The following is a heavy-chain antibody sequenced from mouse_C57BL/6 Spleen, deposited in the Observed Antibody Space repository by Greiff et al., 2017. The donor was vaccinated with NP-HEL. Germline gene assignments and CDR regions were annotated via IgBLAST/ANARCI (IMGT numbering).Heavy chain of an antibody. V-gene: IGHV1-69*01. J-gene: IGHJ1*03. D-gene: IGHD1-1*01. CDR3: ARSGGYGSTHYWYFDV. CDR1: GYTFTSYW. CDR2: IDPSDSYT. Sequence: QVQLQQPGAELVMPGASVKLSCKASGYTFTSYWMHWVKQRPGQGLEWIGEIDPSDSYTNYNQKFKGKSTLTVDKSSSTAYMQLSSLTSEDSAVYYCARSGGYGSTHYWYFDVWGTGTTVTVSS.